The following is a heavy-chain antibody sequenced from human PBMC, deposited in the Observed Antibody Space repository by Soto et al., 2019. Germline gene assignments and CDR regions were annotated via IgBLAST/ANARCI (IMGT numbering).Heavy chain of an antibody. J-gene: IGHJ2*01. CDR3: ARDITRSYYDSSGYSFWYFDL. CDR2: IIPIFGTR. Sequence: QAQLVQSGAEVKKPGSSVKVSCKASGDTFRSYAISWVRQAPGQGLEWVGGIIPIFGTRNYAQKFQGRVTITADESTSTAYMELSSLRSEDTAVYYCARDITRSYYDSSGYSFWYFDLWGRGTLVTVSS. D-gene: IGHD3-22*01. CDR1: GDTFRSYA. V-gene: IGHV1-69*01.